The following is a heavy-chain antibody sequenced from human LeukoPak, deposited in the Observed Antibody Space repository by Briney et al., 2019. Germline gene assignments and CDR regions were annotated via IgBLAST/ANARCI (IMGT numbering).Heavy chain of an antibody. CDR2: IYYSGST. V-gene: IGHV4-61*01. Sequence: SETLSLTCTVSGGSVSSGSYYWSWIRQPPGKGLEWIGYIYYSGSTNYNPSLKSRVTISVDTSKNQFSLKLSSVTAADTAVYYCARGLEVRGVIGPVPYYYGMDVWGQGTTVTVSS. CDR1: GGSVSSGSYY. D-gene: IGHD3-10*01. CDR3: ARGLEVRGVIGPVPYYYGMDV. J-gene: IGHJ6*02.